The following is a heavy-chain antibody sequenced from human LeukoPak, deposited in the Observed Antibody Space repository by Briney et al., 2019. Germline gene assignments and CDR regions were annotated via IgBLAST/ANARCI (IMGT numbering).Heavy chain of an antibody. Sequence: SETLSLTCTVSGGSISSYYWSWLRQPPGKGLEWIGYIYYSGSTNYNPSLKSQVTISVDTSKNQFSLKLSSVTTADTAVYYCARGDRDGYNNDYWGQGTLVTVSS. J-gene: IGHJ4*02. CDR1: GGSISSYY. V-gene: IGHV4-59*01. D-gene: IGHD5-24*01. CDR3: ARGDRDGYNNDY. CDR2: IYYSGST.